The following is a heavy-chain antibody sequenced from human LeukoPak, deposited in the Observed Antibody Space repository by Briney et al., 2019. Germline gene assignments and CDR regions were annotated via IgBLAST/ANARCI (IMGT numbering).Heavy chain of an antibody. V-gene: IGHV4-59*01. CDR1: GGSISSYY. CDR3: ARLLRQQLAYNWFDP. Sequence: SETLSLTCTVSGGSISSYYWSWIRQPPGGGLEWIGYIYYSGSTNYNPSLKSRVTISVDTSKNQFSLKLSSVTAADTAVYYCARLLRQQLAYNWFDPWGQGTLATVSS. J-gene: IGHJ5*02. CDR2: IYYSGST. D-gene: IGHD6-13*01.